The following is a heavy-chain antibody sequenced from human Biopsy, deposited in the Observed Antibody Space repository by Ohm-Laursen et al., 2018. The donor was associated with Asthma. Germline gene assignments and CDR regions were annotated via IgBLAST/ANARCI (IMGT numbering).Heavy chain of an antibody. CDR1: GGSISNSNHY. D-gene: IGHD4-23*01. J-gene: IGHJ4*02. CDR2: IYDSGRT. V-gene: IGHV4-31*03. Sequence: SQTLSLTCTVSGGSISNSNHYWNWIRQEPGKGLEWIGNIYDSGRTYYKSSLKSRITISVDYSKNQLSLTLTSVTAADTAIYYCARGVDYGGNHVDSWGQGILVTVSA. CDR3: ARGVDYGGNHVDS.